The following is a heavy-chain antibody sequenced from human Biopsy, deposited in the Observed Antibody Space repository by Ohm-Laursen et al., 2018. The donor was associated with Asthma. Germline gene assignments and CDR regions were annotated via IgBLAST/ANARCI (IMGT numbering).Heavy chain of an antibody. J-gene: IGHJ1*01. Sequence: SDTLSLTWTVSGGSLSGYHWSWIRQPPGKGLEWIGYVFYGGATNYNPSLKSRVTISVDTSKNQFFLRLSSVTAADTAVYYCARGVVYGGDSYAEYFQHWGQGTLVTVSS. V-gene: IGHV4-59*07. CDR3: ARGVVYGGDSYAEYFQH. D-gene: IGHD4-23*01. CDR2: VFYGGAT. CDR1: GGSLSGYH.